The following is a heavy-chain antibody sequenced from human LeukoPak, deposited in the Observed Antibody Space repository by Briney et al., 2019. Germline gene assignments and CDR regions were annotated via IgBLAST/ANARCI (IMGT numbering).Heavy chain of an antibody. CDR3: ARGVWSSSGYYMDV. CDR1: GFTFTGYG. V-gene: IGHV3-33*01. Sequence: PGRSLRLSCAASGFTFTGYGMHWGRQAPGRGLEWVAVISYDGTNKYYADSVKGRFTISRDNSKNTLYLQMNSLRAEDTAVYYCARGVWSSSGYYMDVWGKGTTVTVSS. CDR2: ISYDGTNK. J-gene: IGHJ6*03. D-gene: IGHD6-6*01.